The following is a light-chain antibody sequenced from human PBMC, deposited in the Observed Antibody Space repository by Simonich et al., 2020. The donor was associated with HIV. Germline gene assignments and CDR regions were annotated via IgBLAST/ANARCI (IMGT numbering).Light chain of an antibody. V-gene: IGLV2-11*01. Sequence: QSALTQPASVSGSPGQSITISCTGTSSDVGGYKYVSWYQQHPGKAPKLIIYDVSKRPSGVPDRFSGSKSGNTASLTISGLQAEDEADYYCCSYAGNYNWVFGGGTKLTVL. CDR3: CSYAGNYNWV. J-gene: IGLJ3*02. CDR2: DVS. CDR1: SSDVGGYKY.